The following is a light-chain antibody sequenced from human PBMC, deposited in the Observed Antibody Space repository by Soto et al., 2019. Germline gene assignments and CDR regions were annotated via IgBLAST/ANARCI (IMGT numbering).Light chain of an antibody. CDR1: SSDVGGYNY. CDR2: DVS. Sequence: QPALTQPRSVSGSPGQSVTISCTGTSSDVGGYNYVSWYQQHPGKAPKVMIYDVSKRPSGVPDRFSGSKSGNTASLTISGLQAGDEADYYCCSYAGTYTFEVFGTGTKV. V-gene: IGLV2-11*01. CDR3: CSYAGTYTFEV. J-gene: IGLJ1*01.